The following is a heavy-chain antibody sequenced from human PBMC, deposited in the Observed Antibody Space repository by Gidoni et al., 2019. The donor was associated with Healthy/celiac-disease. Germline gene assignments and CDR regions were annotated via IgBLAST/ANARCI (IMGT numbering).Heavy chain of an antibody. J-gene: IGHJ6*02. Sequence: HVQLVQSGAEEKKPGASVKVSCKVSGYTFTSYAMHWVRQAPGQRLEWMGWINAGNGNTKYSQKFQGRVTITRDTSASTDYMELSSLRSEDTAVYYCARDALVGPFRGGMDVWGQGTTVTVSS. V-gene: IGHV1-3*05. CDR1: GYTFTSYA. CDR2: INAGNGNT. CDR3: ARDALVGPFRGGMDV. D-gene: IGHD1-26*01.